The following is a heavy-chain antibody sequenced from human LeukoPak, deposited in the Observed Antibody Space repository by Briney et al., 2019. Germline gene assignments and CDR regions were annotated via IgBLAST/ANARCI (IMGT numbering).Heavy chain of an antibody. Sequence: SETLSLTCAVYGGSFSGYYWSWIRQPPGRGLEWIGEINHSGSTNYNPSLKSRVTISVDTSKNQFSLKLSSVTAADTAVYYCARGVEPGTAYCSGGSCWTATTYYFDYWGQGTLVTVSS. J-gene: IGHJ4*02. CDR2: INHSGST. CDR1: GGSFSGYY. V-gene: IGHV4-34*01. CDR3: ARGVEPGTAYCSGGSCWTATTYYFDY. D-gene: IGHD2-15*01.